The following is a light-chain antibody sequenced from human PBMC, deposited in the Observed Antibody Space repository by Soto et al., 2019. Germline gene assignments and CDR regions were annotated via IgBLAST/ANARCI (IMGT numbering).Light chain of an antibody. V-gene: IGKV3-20*01. CDR3: QQYMSSVT. Sequence: IVFTQSPGSLSLSPGQRATLSCRASPSVDTTFFAWYQKKPCQAPRLLIYGASKRATGIPDRFSGSGSGTDFTLIISRLEPEDFAVYYCQQYMSSVTFGQGTKVEIK. J-gene: IGKJ1*01. CDR2: GAS. CDR1: PSVDTTF.